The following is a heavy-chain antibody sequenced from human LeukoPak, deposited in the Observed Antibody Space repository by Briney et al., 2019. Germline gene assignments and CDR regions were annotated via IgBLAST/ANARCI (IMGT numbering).Heavy chain of an antibody. CDR2: ISSSSSYI. Sequence: GGSLRLSCAASGFTFSSYSMNWVRQAPGKGLEWVSSISSSSSYIYYADSVKGRFTISRDNAKNSLYLQMNSLRAEDTAVYYCAKDNQLLSGAFDYWGQGTLVTVSS. D-gene: IGHD2-2*01. V-gene: IGHV3-21*01. CDR3: AKDNQLLSGAFDY. CDR1: GFTFSSYS. J-gene: IGHJ4*02.